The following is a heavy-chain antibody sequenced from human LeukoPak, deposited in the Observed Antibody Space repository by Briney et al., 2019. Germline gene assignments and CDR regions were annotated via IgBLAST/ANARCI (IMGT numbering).Heavy chain of an antibody. V-gene: IGHV1-69*05. Sequence: ASVKVSCKASGGTFSSYAISWARQAPGQGLEWMGGIIPIFGTANYAQKFQGRVTITTDESTSTAYMELSSLRSEDTAVYYCARMIALPSRRYSWFDPWGQGTLVTVSS. J-gene: IGHJ5*02. D-gene: IGHD3-22*01. CDR1: GGTFSSYA. CDR2: IIPIFGTA. CDR3: ARMIALPSRRYSWFDP.